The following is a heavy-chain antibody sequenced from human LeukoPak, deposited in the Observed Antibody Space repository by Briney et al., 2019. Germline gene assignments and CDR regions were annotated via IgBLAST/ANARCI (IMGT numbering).Heavy chain of an antibody. V-gene: IGHV3-11*01. Sequence: PGGSLRLSCAASGFTFSDYYMSWIRQAPGKGLEWVSYISGSGSTIYYADSVRGRFTISRDNAKNSLYLQMNSLRAEDTAVYYCARRHHYYDSSGPFDYWGQGTLVTVSS. CDR1: GFTFSDYY. CDR3: ARRHHYYDSSGPFDY. J-gene: IGHJ4*02. CDR2: ISGSGSTI. D-gene: IGHD3-22*01.